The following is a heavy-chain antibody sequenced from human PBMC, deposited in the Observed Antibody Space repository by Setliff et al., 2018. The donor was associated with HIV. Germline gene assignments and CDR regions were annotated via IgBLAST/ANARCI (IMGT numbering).Heavy chain of an antibody. CDR3: VYCGGDCYTNWFDP. Sequence: GESLKISCKGSGYRFTSYWIDWVRQTPGKGLEWMGIIYLGDSDTRYSPSFQGQVTISADEPTTTAYMELTSLRSEDTAVYYCVYCGGDCYTNWFDPWGQGTLVTVSS. V-gene: IGHV5-51*04. CDR2: IYLGDSDT. CDR1: GYRFTSYW. D-gene: IGHD2-21*02. J-gene: IGHJ5*02.